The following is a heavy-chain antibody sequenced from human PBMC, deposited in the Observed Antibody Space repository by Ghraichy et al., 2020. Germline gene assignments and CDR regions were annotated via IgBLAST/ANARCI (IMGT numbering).Heavy chain of an antibody. J-gene: IGHJ4*02. CDR3: ATGPDRAKVGY. CDR2: VHPDGDT. D-gene: IGHD5-18*01. Sequence: GESLNISCAASGFAVSTWYMNWVRQAPGKGLEWVSFVHPDGDTFYADSVRGRFTISRDDPHNTVYLQMNKLGAEDTAVYFCATGPDRAKVGYWGQGTLVSVSS. V-gene: IGHV3-53*01. CDR1: GFAVSTWY.